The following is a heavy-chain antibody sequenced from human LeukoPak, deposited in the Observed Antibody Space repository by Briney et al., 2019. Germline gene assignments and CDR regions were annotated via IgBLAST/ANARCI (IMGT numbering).Heavy chain of an antibody. D-gene: IGHD2-15*01. CDR3: AKVLVLVSANRYYFDY. J-gene: IGHJ4*02. CDR1: GLTFSGSA. V-gene: IGHV3-23*01. CDR2: ISGSGNST. Sequence: PGGSLRLPCAASGLTFSGSAMSWVRQAPGKGLEWVSLISGSGNSTYYADSVKGRFTISRDNSKNTLYLQMNRLRAEDTAVYYCAKVLVLVSANRYYFDYWGQGTLVTVSS.